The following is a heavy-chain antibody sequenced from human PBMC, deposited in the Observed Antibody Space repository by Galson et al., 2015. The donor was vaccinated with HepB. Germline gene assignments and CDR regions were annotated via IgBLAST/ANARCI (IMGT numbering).Heavy chain of an antibody. D-gene: IGHD3-22*01. J-gene: IGHJ4*02. CDR3: ARTRYDSSGYYPFDY. CDR2: IYYDGST. V-gene: IGHV4-59*12. CDR1: GGSMSPYY. Sequence: QVQLQESGPGLVKPSETLSLTCTVSGGSMSPYYWSWIRQPPGKGLEWIAYIYYDGSTTYNPSLKSRVTISVDTSKHQFSLNLSSVTAADTAVYYCARTRYDSSGYYPFDYWGQGTLVTVSS.